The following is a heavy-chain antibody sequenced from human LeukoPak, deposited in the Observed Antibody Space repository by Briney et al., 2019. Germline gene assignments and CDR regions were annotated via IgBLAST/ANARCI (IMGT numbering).Heavy chain of an antibody. CDR2: IFPDGTTT. CDR1: GFIFSGSW. V-gene: IGHV3-74*01. J-gene: IGHJ4*02. Sequence: PGGSLRLSCAASGFIFSGSWMDWVRQVPGKGLEWVARIFPDGTTTTYADSVKGRFTLSRDNTKNTLYLQMNSLRAEDTAVYYCARPFEHDSLDIWGQGTLVTVPS. CDR3: ARPFEHDSLDI. D-gene: IGHD3-22*01.